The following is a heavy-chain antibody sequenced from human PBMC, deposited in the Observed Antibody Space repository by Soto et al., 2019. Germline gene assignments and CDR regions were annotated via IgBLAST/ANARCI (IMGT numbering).Heavy chain of an antibody. CDR3: ARSHGSSTSLDIYYVYYYGMEV. J-gene: IGHJ6*02. V-gene: IGHV1-69*01. D-gene: IGHD2-2*01. Sequence: QVQLVQSGAEVKKPGSSVKVSCKASGGTFSSYAISWVRQAPGQGLEWMGGIIPISGTANYAQKFQGRVTITADESTSTAYMELGSLRSEDTAVYYCARSHGSSTSLDIYYVYYYGMEVWGQGTTVTVSS. CDR1: GGTFSSYA. CDR2: IIPISGTA.